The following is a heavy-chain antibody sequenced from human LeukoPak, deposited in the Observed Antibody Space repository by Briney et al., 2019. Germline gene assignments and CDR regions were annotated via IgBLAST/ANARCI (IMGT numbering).Heavy chain of an antibody. V-gene: IGHV3-53*01. CDR1: GFTVSSNY. CDR3: ARGGSTSS. J-gene: IGHJ4*02. Sequence: PTGGSLRLSCAASGFTVSSNYMSWVRQAPGKGLEWVSIIYSGGSTFYADSVKGRFTISRDNSKNTLYLQMNSLRAEDTAVYYCARGGSTSSWGQGTLVTVSS. D-gene: IGHD2-2*01. CDR2: IYSGGST.